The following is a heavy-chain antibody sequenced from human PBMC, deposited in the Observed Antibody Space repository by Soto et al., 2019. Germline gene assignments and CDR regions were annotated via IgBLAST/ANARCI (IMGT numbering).Heavy chain of an antibody. V-gene: IGHV5-51*01. Sequence: PGESLKISWKCSGYSFTSYWIGWVRQMPGKGLEWMGIIYPGDSDTRYSPSFQGQVTISADKSISTAYLQWSSLKASDTAMYYCARTSAAGKYYYGMDVWGQGTTVTVSS. D-gene: IGHD6-13*01. CDR3: ARTSAAGKYYYGMDV. CDR2: IYPGDSDT. J-gene: IGHJ6*02. CDR1: GYSFTSYW.